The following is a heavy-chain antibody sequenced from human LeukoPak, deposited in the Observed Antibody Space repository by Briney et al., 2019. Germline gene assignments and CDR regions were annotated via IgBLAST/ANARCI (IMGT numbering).Heavy chain of an antibody. CDR3: ARETVVVPAAPWGYFDY. Sequence: SVKVSCKASGGTFSSYAISWVRQAPGQGLEWMGGIIPIFGTANYAQKFQGRVTITADESTSTAYMELSSLRSEGTAVYYCARETVVVPAAPWGYFDYWGQGTLVTVSS. CDR1: GGTFSSYA. V-gene: IGHV1-69*13. D-gene: IGHD2-2*01. CDR2: IIPIFGTA. J-gene: IGHJ4*02.